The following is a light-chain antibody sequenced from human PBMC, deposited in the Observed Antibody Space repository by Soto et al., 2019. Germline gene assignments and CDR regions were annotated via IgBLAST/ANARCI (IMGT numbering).Light chain of an antibody. CDR1: QSVSSY. CDR2: DAS. J-gene: IGKJ1*01. Sequence: EIVLTQAPATLSLSPWERATLSCRASQSVSSYLAWYQQKPGQAPRLLIYDASNRATGIPARFSGSGSGTDLTLTISSLEPEDFAVYYCQQRSNWQKTLGQGTKVDIK. V-gene: IGKV3-11*01. CDR3: QQRSNWQKT.